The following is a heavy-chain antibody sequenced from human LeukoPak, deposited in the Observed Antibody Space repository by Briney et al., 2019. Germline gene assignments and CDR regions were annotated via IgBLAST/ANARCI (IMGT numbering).Heavy chain of an antibody. CDR1: GGSISSGGYY. J-gene: IGHJ4*02. CDR3: ATDSSGQPGY. Sequence: SETLSLTCTVSGGSISSGGYYWSWIRQHPEKGLEWIGYIYYSGSTNYNPSLKSRVTISVDTSKNQFSLKLSSVTAADTAVYYCATDSSGQPGYWGQGTLVTVSS. D-gene: IGHD6-19*01. V-gene: IGHV4-61*08. CDR2: IYYSGST.